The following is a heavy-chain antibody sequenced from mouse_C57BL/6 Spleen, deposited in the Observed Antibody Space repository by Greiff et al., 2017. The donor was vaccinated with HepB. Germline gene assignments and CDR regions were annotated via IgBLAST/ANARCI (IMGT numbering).Heavy chain of an antibody. CDR1: GYTFTSYG. D-gene: IGHD1-1*01. Sequence: VQLQQSGAELARPGASVKLSCKASGYTFTSYGISWVKQRTGQGLEWIGEIYPRSGNTYYNEKFKGKATLTADKSSSTAYMELRSLTSEDTAVYFCARRDTTVDYWGQGTTLTVSS. CDR2: IYPRSGNT. CDR3: ARRDTTVDY. J-gene: IGHJ2*01. V-gene: IGHV1-81*01.